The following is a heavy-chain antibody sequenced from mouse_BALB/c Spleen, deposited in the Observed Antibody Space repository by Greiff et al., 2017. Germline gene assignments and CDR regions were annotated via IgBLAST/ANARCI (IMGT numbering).Heavy chain of an antibody. D-gene: IGHD2-14*01. Sequence: EVKLEESGGGLVKPGGSLKLSCAASGFTFSDYYMYWVRQTPEKRLEWVATISDGGSYTYYPDSVKGRFTISRDNAKNNLYLQMSSLKSEDTAMYYCARDRGDRYDEGAWFAYWGQGTLVTVSA. J-gene: IGHJ3*01. CDR2: ISDGGSYT. CDR1: GFTFSDYY. V-gene: IGHV5-4*02. CDR3: ARDRGDRYDEGAWFAY.